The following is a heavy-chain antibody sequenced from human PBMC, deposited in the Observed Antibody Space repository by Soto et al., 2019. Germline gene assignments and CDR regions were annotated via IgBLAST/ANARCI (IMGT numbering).Heavy chain of an antibody. J-gene: IGHJ6*02. CDR1: GYTFTSYD. Sequence: ASVKVSCKASGYTFTSYDINWVRQATGQGLEWMGWMNPNSGNTGYAQKFQGRVTMTRNTSISTAYMELRSLRSEDTAVYYCARTIYYDFRSGQGMDVWGQGTTVTV. D-gene: IGHD3-3*01. CDR2: MNPNSGNT. CDR3: ARTIYYDFRSGQGMDV. V-gene: IGHV1-8*01.